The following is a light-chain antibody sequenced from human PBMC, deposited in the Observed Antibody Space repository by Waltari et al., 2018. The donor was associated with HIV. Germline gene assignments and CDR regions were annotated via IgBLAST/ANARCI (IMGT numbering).Light chain of an antibody. CDR1: SNDVGNYNL. CDR3: CSYERSRIMV. Sequence: QSALTQPASVSACPGQSITISCTGTSNDVGNYNLVPWYQQHPGKVPKPIIYEVNKRPSGASDRFSGSKSGYTASLTISGLQAEDEADYYCCSYERSRIMVVGGGTKLTVL. J-gene: IGLJ2*01. V-gene: IGLV2-23*02. CDR2: EVN.